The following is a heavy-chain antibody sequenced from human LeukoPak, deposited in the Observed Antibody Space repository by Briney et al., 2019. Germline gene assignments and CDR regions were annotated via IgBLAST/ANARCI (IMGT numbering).Heavy chain of an antibody. CDR3: AKLATDY. CDR2: ISYDGSNK. J-gene: IGHJ4*02. V-gene: IGHV3-30*18. Sequence: GGPLRLSCAASGFPFSSYGMHGARRAPGKGREGVAVISYDGSNKYYADSVKGRFTISRDNSKNTLYLQMNSLRAEDTAVYYCAKLATDYWGQGTLVTVSS. D-gene: IGHD1-26*01. CDR1: GFPFSSYG.